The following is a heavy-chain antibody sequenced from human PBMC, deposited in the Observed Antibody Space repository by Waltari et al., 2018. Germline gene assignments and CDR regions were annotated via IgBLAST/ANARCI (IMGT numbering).Heavy chain of an antibody. CDR2: IYPGDSDT. CDR3: ARSADYYDSSGYYYLDY. V-gene: IGHV5-51*01. CDR1: GYSFTSYW. D-gene: IGHD3-22*01. Sequence: EVQLVQSGAEVKKPGESLKISCKGSGYSFTSYWIGWVRQMPGKGLEWMGIIYPGDSDTRYSPSFQGQVTISADKSISTAYLQWSSLKASDTAMYYWARSADYYDSSGYYYLDYWGKGTTVTISS. J-gene: IGHJ6*03.